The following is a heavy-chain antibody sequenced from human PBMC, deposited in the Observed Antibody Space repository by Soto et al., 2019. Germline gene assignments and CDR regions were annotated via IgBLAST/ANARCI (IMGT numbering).Heavy chain of an antibody. J-gene: IGHJ3*02. V-gene: IGHV3-7*01. CDR1: GFTLSSYW. CDR3: AKDEGRGSSWSHAFDI. D-gene: IGHD6-13*01. CDR2: IKQDGSEK. Sequence: TGGSLRLSCAAPGFTLSSYWMSWVRPAPGKGLEWVGNIKQDGSEKYYVDSVKGRFTISRDNAKNTLYLQMNSLRAEDTAVYYCAKDEGRGSSWSHAFDIWGQGTMVTVSS.